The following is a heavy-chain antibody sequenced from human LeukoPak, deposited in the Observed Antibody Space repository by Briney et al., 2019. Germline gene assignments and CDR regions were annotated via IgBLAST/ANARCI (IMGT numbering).Heavy chain of an antibody. J-gene: IGHJ4*02. V-gene: IGHV3-30*04. Sequence: PGGSLRLSCAASGFTFSSYAMHWVRQVPGKGLEWVAVISYDGSNKYYADSVKGRFTISRDNSKNTLYLQMNSLRAEDTAVYYCARGQDSSSWYPAGNYFDYWGQGTLVTVSS. D-gene: IGHD6-13*01. CDR2: ISYDGSNK. CDR1: GFTFSSYA. CDR3: ARGQDSSSWYPAGNYFDY.